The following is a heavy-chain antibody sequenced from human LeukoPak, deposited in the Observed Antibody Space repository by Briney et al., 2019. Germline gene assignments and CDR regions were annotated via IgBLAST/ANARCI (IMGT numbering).Heavy chain of an antibody. V-gene: IGHV3-7*01. D-gene: IGHD4-17*01. CDR2: IKQDGSEK. CDR1: GFTFSSYW. CDR3: ASPGDYGDYGYFDY. J-gene: IGHJ4*02. Sequence: RGSLRLSCAASGFTFSSYWMSWVRQAPGKGLEGVANIKQDGSEKYYVDSVKGRFTISRDNAKNSLYLQMNSLRAEDTAVYYCASPGDYGDYGYFDYWGQGTLVTVSS.